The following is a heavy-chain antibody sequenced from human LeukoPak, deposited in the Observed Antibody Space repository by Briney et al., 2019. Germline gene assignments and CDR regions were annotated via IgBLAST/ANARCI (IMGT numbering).Heavy chain of an antibody. Sequence: QTGGSLRLSCAASGFIFGSYAMNWVRQAPGKGLEWVSTVSVSGTTTFYADSVRGRFTISRDNSKDTLYLQMNSLTPEDTAVYYCVREDCSGGTCRSYFDQWGQGTLVTVSS. J-gene: IGHJ4*02. V-gene: IGHV3-23*01. CDR2: VSVSGTTT. CDR1: GFIFGSYA. CDR3: VREDCSGGTCRSYFDQ. D-gene: IGHD2-15*01.